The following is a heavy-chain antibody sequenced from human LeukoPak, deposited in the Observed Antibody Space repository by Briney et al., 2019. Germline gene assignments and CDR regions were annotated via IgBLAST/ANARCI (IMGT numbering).Heavy chain of an antibody. J-gene: IGHJ4*02. CDR2: IHGRGST. V-gene: IGHV4-59*08. CDR1: GGSISSYY. Sequence: SETLSLTCTASGGSISSYYWSWVQQPPGKGLEWIGYIHGRGSTHYDPSLRSRVTISEDTSKNQFSLKLTSVTAADTAVYYCARNIGWYTYDVWGQGTLVTVSS. D-gene: IGHD6-19*01. CDR3: ARNIGWYTYDV.